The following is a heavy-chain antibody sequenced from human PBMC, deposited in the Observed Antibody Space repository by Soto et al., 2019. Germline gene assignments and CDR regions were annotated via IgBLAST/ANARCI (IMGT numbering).Heavy chain of an antibody. V-gene: IGHV3-30*14. J-gene: IGHJ4*02. D-gene: IGHD3-10*01. Sequence: GGSLRLSCAASGFGFSRHTMNWIRQAPGKGLEWVASISYDGTNKYYADSVKGRFTISRDNSKNTLYLQMGSLRAEDMAVYYCARRGYGLYFDYWGQGT. CDR1: GFGFSRHT. CDR3: ARRGYGLYFDY. CDR2: ISYDGTNK.